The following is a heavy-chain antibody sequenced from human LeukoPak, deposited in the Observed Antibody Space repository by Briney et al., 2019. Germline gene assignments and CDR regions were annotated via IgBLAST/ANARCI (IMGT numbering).Heavy chain of an antibody. CDR3: ARHNSYGYYYYYYYYMDV. CDR1: GYSISSGYY. Sequence: SETLSLTCAVSGYSISSGYYWGWIRQPPGKGLEWIGSIYHSGSTYYNPSLKSRVTISVDTSKNQFSLKLSPVTAADTAVYYCARHNSYGYYYYYYYYMDVWGKGTTVTVSS. J-gene: IGHJ6*03. CDR2: IYHSGST. D-gene: IGHD5-18*01. V-gene: IGHV4-38-2*01.